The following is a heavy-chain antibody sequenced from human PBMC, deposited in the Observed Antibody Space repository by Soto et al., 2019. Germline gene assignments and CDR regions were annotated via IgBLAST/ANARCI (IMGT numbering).Heavy chain of an antibody. CDR1: GGSISSGGYY. J-gene: IGHJ6*03. D-gene: IGHD2-15*01. V-gene: IGHV4-31*03. CDR3: ASGYCSGGSCYSYYYYYYMDV. CDR2: IHYSGST. Sequence: QVQLQESGPGLVKPSQTLSLTCTVSGGSISSGGYYWSWIRQHPGKGLEWIGYIHYSGSTYYNPSLKSRVTISLDTSKNQFSLKLTSVTAADTAVYYCASGYCSGGSCYSYYYYYYMDVWGKGTTVTVSS.